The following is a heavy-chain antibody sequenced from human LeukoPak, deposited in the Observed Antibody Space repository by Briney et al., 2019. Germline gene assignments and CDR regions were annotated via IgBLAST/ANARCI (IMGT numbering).Heavy chain of an antibody. V-gene: IGHV5-51*01. J-gene: IGHJ4*02. CDR1: GYTITSYW. CDR3: ARLGEAVVVPAARPFDY. D-gene: IGHD2-2*01. Sequence: GASLKISCKGSGYTITSYWIGWVRQMPGKGLEWMGIIHPGDSDTRYSPSFQGQVNISADKSISTAYLQWSSLKASDTAMYYCARLGEAVVVPAARPFDYWGQGTLVTVSS. CDR2: IHPGDSDT.